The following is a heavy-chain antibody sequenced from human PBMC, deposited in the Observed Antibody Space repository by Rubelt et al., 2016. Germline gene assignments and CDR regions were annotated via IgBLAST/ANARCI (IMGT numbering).Heavy chain of an antibody. CDR3: ARDFDWGPDF. Sequence: WVRQAPGQGLEWMGWIKCDSGVTNYAQKFQGRVTMTRDTSICTIYMDLSSLRFDDTAVYYCARDFDWGPDFWGQGTLVTVSS. J-gene: IGHJ4*02. D-gene: IGHD3-16*01. CDR2: IKCDSGVT. V-gene: IGHV1-2*02.